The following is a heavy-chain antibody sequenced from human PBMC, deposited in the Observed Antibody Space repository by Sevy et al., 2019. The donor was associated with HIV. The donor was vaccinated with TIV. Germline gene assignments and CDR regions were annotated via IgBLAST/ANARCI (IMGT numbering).Heavy chain of an antibody. CDR3: ARGVATTTYYDFWSGPGNYFDY. V-gene: IGHV4-34*01. Sequence: SETLSLTCAVYGGSFSGYYWSWIRQPPGKGLEWIGEINHSGSTNYNPSLKSRVTISVDTSKNQFSQKLSSVTAADTAVYYCARGVATTTYYDFWSGPGNYFDYWGQGTLVTVSS. CDR1: GGSFSGYY. CDR2: INHSGST. J-gene: IGHJ4*02. D-gene: IGHD3-3*01.